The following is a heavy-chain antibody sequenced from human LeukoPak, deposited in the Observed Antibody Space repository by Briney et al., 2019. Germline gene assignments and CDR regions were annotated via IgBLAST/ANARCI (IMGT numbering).Heavy chain of an antibody. V-gene: IGHV5-51*01. CDR2: IYPGDSDT. D-gene: IGHD3-10*01. Sequence: GESLKISCKGSGYSFTNSWIGWVRQMPGKGLEWMGIIYPGDSDTKYSPSFQGQVTISADKSISTAYLQWSSLKASDTAMYYCARDIGYYASGSYFDYWGQGTLVTVSS. CDR3: ARDIGYYASGSYFDY. CDR1: GYSFTNSW. J-gene: IGHJ4*02.